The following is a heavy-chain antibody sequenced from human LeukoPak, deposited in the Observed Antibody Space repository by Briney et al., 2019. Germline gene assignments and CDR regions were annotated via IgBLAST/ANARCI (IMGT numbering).Heavy chain of an antibody. CDR2: MYYSGAT. J-gene: IGHJ4*02. CDR1: GGSTSDSYY. V-gene: IGHV4-39*01. CDR3: ARHKRPYDSNGHYPDY. D-gene: IGHD3-22*01. Sequence: SQTLSLTCTVSGGSTSDSYYWGWIRQPPGKGLEWIASMYYSGATYYNPTLKSRVTISVDTSKNQLSLTLSSVTAANTAVYYCARHKRPYDSNGHYPDYWGQGTLVTVSS.